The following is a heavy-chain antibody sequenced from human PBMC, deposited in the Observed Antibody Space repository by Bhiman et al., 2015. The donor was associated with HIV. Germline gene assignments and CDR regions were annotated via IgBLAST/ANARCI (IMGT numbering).Heavy chain of an antibody. CDR2: ISGSGIST. CDR1: GFTFSSFA. CDR3: AKLSNNYGRFSYFDY. J-gene: IGHJ4*02. V-gene: IGHV3-23*04. Sequence: VQLGESGGGVVQPGRSLRLSCAASGFTFSSFAMSWVRQAPGKGLEWVSGISGSGISTYSAGSVKGRFTISRDNSKNTLFLQMNSLRGEDTALYYCAKLSNNYGRFSYFDYWGQGTLVTVSS. D-gene: IGHD4-11*01.